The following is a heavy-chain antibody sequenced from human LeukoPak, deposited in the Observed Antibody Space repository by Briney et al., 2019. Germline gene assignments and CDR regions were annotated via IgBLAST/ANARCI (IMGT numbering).Heavy chain of an antibody. J-gene: IGHJ5*02. CDR3: TRQSTVNTNDWFDP. CDR1: GGSITSYY. Sequence: PSETLSLTCTVSGGSITSYYWSSIRQPPGKGLEWIGYIHYSGITNHNPSLKSRVTISVDTSKNQFSLKLNSVTAADTAVYYCTRQSTVNTNDWFDPWGQGTLVTVSS. CDR2: IHYSGIT. V-gene: IGHV4-59*08. D-gene: IGHD4-17*01.